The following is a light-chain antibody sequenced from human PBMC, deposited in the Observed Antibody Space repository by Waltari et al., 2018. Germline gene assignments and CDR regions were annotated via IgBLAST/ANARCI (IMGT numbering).Light chain of an antibody. CDR1: SSNIGNNY. Sequence: QSVLTQPPSVSAAPGQRVTISCSGGSSNIGNNYVSWYRQFPGTAPKLLIYEDSEGPAGIPGRVSGSKSGTSATRDITGLQAGDEADYYCGTWDSSLSGAVFGGGTHLTVL. CDR2: EDS. J-gene: IGLJ7*01. CDR3: GTWDSSLSGAV. V-gene: IGLV1-51*02.